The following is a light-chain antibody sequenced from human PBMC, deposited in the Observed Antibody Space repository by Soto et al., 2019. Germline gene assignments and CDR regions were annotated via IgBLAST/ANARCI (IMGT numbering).Light chain of an antibody. CDR3: QQYNDWPET. Sequence: EIVMTQSPATLSASPGERATLSCRASQNVSSNLGWHQQKPGQAPSLLIYGASTRATGIPARFSGSGSGTEFTPPISRLQSEDFAVYYCQQYNDWPETFGQGTKVEIK. J-gene: IGKJ1*01. V-gene: IGKV3-15*01. CDR2: GAS. CDR1: QNVSSN.